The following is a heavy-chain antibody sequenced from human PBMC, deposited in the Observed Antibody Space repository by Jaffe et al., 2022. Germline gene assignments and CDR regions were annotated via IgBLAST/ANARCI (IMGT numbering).Heavy chain of an antibody. CDR3: AKDMGGYSGYDYVLGGARMGDLLAFDI. V-gene: IGHV3-9*01. D-gene: IGHD5-12*01. CDR1: GFTFDDYA. J-gene: IGHJ3*02. CDR2: ISWNSGSI. Sequence: EVQLVESGGGLVQPGRSLRLSCAASGFTFDDYAMHWVRQAPGKGLEWVSGISWNSGSIGYADSVKGRFTISRDNAKNSLYLQMNSLRAEDTALYYCAKDMGGYSGYDYVLGGARMGDLLAFDIWGQGTMVTVSS.